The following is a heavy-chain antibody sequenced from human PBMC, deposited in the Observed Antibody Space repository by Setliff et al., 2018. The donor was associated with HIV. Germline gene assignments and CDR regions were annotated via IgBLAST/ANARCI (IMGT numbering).Heavy chain of an antibody. Sequence: LSLTCSVSGDSISRGGYYWQWIRQHPGGGLDWIGYISYSGCTFYNPSLKSRLTMSLDTSYNQFSLKLSSVTAADTAVYYCATGRLYFYMDVWGKGTTVTVSS. CDR1: GDSISRGGYY. CDR3: ATGRLYFYMDV. CDR2: ISYSGCT. V-gene: IGHV4-31*03. D-gene: IGHD1-1*01. J-gene: IGHJ6*03.